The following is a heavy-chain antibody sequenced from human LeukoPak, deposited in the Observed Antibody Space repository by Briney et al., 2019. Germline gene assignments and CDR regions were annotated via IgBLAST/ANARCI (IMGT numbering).Heavy chain of an antibody. J-gene: IGHJ4*02. CDR2: MSSDGNAI. D-gene: IGHD3-22*01. CDR1: GFTFTAYL. V-gene: IGHV3-30-3*01. Sequence: GRSLRLSCAASGFTFTAYLIHWVRQAPGKGLEWVAVMSSDGNAIFYADSVKGRFTISRDNSKNTLYLQMNSLRAEDTAVYYCVRESEYYFDHSASFDYWGQGTLVTVSS. CDR3: VRESEYYFDHSASFDY.